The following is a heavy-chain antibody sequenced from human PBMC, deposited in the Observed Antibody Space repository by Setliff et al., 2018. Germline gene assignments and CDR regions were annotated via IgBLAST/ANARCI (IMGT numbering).Heavy chain of an antibody. D-gene: IGHD3-16*01. Sequence: SETLSLTCTVSGGSISSGSYYWSWIRQPPGKRLEWIGYIYYSGSTNYNPPLESRVTISVDTSKNQFSLRLNSATAADTAVYYCARLRGAFDYWGQGTLVTVSS. CDR2: IYYSGST. CDR3: ARLRGAFDY. J-gene: IGHJ4*02. CDR1: GGSISSGSYY. V-gene: IGHV4-61*01.